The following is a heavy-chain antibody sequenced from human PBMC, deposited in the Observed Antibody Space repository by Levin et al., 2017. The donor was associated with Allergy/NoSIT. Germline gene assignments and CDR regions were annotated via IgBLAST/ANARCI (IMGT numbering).Heavy chain of an antibody. CDR2: IYYIGST. Sequence: SQTLSLPCTVSGDSIRSSYWSWIRQPPGKGLEWIGYIYYIGSTNYNPSLKSRVTISVDTSKNQFSLKLSSVTAADTAVYYCKRGGGRGDYVGKYYYYYYMDVWGKGTTVTVSS. CDR3: KRGGGRGDYVGKYYYYYYMDV. V-gene: IGHV4-59*01. J-gene: IGHJ6*03. CDR1: GDSIRSSY. D-gene: IGHD4-17*01.